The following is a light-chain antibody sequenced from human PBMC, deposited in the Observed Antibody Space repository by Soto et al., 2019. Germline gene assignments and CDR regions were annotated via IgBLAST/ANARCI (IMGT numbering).Light chain of an antibody. CDR3: QQYYSYPIT. J-gene: IGKJ5*01. CDR2: AAS. Sequence: AIRMTQSPSSLSASTGDRVTITCRASQGISSYLAWYQQKPGKAPKLLIYAASTLQSGVPSRFSGSGSETDFTLTLSCLQSEDFATYYCQQYYSYPITFGQGTRLEIK. V-gene: IGKV1-8*01. CDR1: QGISSY.